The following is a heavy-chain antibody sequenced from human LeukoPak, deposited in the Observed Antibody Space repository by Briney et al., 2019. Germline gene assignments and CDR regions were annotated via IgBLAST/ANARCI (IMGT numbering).Heavy chain of an antibody. CDR3: ARGRGYSYGYKGVYFDY. V-gene: IGHV4-34*01. CDR1: GGSFSGYY. D-gene: IGHD5-18*01. J-gene: IGHJ4*02. Sequence: SETLSLTCAVYGGSFSGYYWSWIRQPPGKGLEWIGEINHSGSTNYNPSLKSRVTTSVDTSKNQFSLKLSSVTAADTAVYYCARGRGYSYGYKGVYFDYWGQGTLVTVSS. CDR2: INHSGST.